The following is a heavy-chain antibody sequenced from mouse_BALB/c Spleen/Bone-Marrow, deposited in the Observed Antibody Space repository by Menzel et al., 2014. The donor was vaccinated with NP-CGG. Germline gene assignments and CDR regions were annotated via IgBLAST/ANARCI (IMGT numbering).Heavy chain of an antibody. CDR2: VSSGGSYT. V-gene: IGHV5-6*01. Sequence: EVQLQESGGDLVKSGGSLKLSCAASGFTFSSYGMSWVRRTPDKRPEWVAIVSSGGSYTYYPDSVKGRFTISRDNAKNTLYLQMSSLKPEDTAMYYCARHNYGYYAMDYGGQGTSVTVSS. D-gene: IGHD1-1*01. CDR1: GFTFSSYG. CDR3: ARHNYGYYAMDY. J-gene: IGHJ4*01.